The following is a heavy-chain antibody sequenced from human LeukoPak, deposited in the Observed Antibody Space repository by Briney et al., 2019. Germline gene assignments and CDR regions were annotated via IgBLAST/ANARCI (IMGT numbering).Heavy chain of an antibody. CDR2: IVPDSGGA. V-gene: IGHV1-2*02. CDR1: GYTFTNYY. D-gene: IGHD2-15*01. J-gene: IGHJ4*02. Sequence: ASVTVSCKTSGYTFTNYYVHWVRQAPGQGLEWMGYIVPDSGGADYDQRFQGRVTMTRDKSISTVYMGLSSLRSDDTAVYYCSTEDKYCSGGNCGKYWGQGTLVTVSS. CDR3: STEDKYCSGGNCGKY.